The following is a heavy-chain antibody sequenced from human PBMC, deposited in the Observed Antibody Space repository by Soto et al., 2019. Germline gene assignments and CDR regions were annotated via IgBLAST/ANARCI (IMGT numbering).Heavy chain of an antibody. CDR1: GFTVSSNY. CDR2: IYSGGST. V-gene: IGHV3-66*01. D-gene: IGHD3-22*01. J-gene: IGHJ4*02. Sequence: GGSLRLSCAASGFTVSSNYMSWVRQAPGKGLEWVSVIYSGGSTYYADSVKGRFTISRDNSKNTLYLQMNSLRAEDTAVYYCARVVRINYYDSSGYYYFDFWGQGTLVTVSS. CDR3: ARVVRINYYDSSGYYYFDF.